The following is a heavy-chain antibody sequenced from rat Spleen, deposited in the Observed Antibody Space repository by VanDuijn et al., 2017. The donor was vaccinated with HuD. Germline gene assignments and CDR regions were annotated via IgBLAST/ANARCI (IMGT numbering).Heavy chain of an antibody. D-gene: IGHD1-1*01. CDR2: ISYDGSST. CDR3: ARSDGTHYYLPFAD. V-gene: IGHV5-25*01. J-gene: IGHJ3*01. Sequence: EVQLVESGGGLVQPGRSMKLSCAASGFTFSNYDMAWVRQAPTKGLEWVASISYDGSSTYYRDSVKGRFTISRDNAKTTLYLQMDSLRSEDTATYYCARSDGTHYYLPFADWGQGTLVTVSS. CDR1: GFTFSNYD.